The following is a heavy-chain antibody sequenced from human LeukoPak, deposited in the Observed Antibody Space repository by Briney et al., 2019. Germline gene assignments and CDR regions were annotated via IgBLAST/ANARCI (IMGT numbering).Heavy chain of an antibody. V-gene: IGHV3-66*02. D-gene: IGHD2/OR15-2a*01. CDR1: GFTVSSNY. CDR2: IHSGGST. Sequence: GGSLRLSCAASGFTVSSNYMSWVRQAPGKGLEWVSVIHSGGSTYYADSVKGRFTISRDNSKNTLYLQMNSLRAEDTAVYYCARSSFPTFPLFDYWGRGTLVTVSS. J-gene: IGHJ4*02. CDR3: ARSSFPTFPLFDY.